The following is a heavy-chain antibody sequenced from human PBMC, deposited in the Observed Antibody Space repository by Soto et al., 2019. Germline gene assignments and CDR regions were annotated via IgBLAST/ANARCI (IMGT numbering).Heavy chain of an antibody. CDR2: INPSGGST. Sequence: QVQLVQSGPEVKKPGASVKVSCKASGYSFSSYDTHWVRQAPGQGLEWMGIINPSGGSTSYAQKFQGRVTMTRDTSTSTVYMELSSLTSEDTAVYYCARRGSSSSRILDYWGQGPLVTVSS. D-gene: IGHD6-6*01. CDR3: ARRGSSSSRILDY. V-gene: IGHV1-46*01. CDR1: GYSFSSYD. J-gene: IGHJ4*02.